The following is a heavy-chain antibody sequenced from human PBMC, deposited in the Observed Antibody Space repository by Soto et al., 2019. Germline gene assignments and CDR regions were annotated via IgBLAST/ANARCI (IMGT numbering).Heavy chain of an antibody. D-gene: IGHD3-10*02. J-gene: IGHJ4*02. Sequence: EVHLLDSGGGLVQPGGSLRLSCAASGFTFTNYAMSWVRQAPGKGLEWVSSISGSGGNTYYADSVRGRFTXXXDNTKXXXXXXXXXXXXXDTAIYYCVKARAAGGFDYWGQGTLVTVSS. CDR1: GFTFTNYA. V-gene: IGHV3-23*01. CDR2: ISGSGGNT. CDR3: VKARAAGGFDY.